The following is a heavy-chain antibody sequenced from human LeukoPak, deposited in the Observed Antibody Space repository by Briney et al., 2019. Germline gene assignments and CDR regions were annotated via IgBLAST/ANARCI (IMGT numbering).Heavy chain of an antibody. CDR3: ASNWNYVRGYGMDV. D-gene: IGHD1-7*01. CDR1: GFTFSNYW. J-gene: IGHJ6*02. V-gene: IGHV3-7*01. CDR2: IKQDGSEK. Sequence: GGSLRLSCAASGFTFSNYWMRWVRQTPGKGLDWVANIKQDGSEKHYVDSVKGRFTISRDNAKNSLYLQMSNLRAEDTAVYYCASNWNYVRGYGMDVWGQGTTVTVSS.